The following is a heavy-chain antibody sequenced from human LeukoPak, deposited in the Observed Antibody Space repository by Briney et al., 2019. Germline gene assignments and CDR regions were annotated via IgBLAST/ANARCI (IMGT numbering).Heavy chain of an antibody. CDR1: GFTFSSYE. V-gene: IGHV3-48*03. CDR2: ISSSGSTI. Sequence: GGPLRLSCAASGFTFSSYEMNWVRQAPGKGLEWVSYISSSGSTIYYADSVKGRFTISRDNAKNSLYLQMNSLRAEDTAVYYCARVCLGYSCKLRGAFDIWGQGTMVTVSS. D-gene: IGHD5-18*01. J-gene: IGHJ3*02. CDR3: ARVCLGYSCKLRGAFDI.